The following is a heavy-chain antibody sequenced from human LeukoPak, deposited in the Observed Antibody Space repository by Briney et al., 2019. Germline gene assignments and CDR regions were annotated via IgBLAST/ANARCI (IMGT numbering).Heavy chain of an antibody. CDR2: ISGSGSGGST. D-gene: IGHD1-26*01. V-gene: IGHV3-23*01. CDR3: ARDFDSGSDVPHDAFDI. CDR1: GFTFSTYA. Sequence: GGSLRLSCAAAGFTFSTYAMSWVRQAPGKGLEWVSAISGSGSGGSTYYADSVKGRFTISRDNSKNTLYLQMNSLRAEDTAVYYCARDFDSGSDVPHDAFDIWGQGTMVTVSS. J-gene: IGHJ3*02.